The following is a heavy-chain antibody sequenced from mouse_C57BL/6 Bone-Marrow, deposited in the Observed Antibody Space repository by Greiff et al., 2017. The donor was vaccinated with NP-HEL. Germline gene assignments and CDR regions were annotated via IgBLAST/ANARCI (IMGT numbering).Heavy chain of an antibody. J-gene: IGHJ1*03. CDR1: GYTFTSYW. V-gene: IGHV1-50*01. D-gene: IGHD1-1*01. Sequence: QVQLQQSGAELVKPGASVKLSCKASGYTFTSYWMQWVKQRPGQGLEWIGEIDPSDSYTNYNQKFKGKATLTVDTSSSTAYMQLSSLTSEDSAVYYCARSHLLRPSRGYFDVWGTGTTVTVSS. CDR3: ARSHLLRPSRGYFDV. CDR2: IDPSDSYT.